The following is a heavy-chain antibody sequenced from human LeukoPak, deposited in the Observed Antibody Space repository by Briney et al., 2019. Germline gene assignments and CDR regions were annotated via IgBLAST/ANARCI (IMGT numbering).Heavy chain of an antibody. J-gene: IGHJ4*02. Sequence: SETLSLTCTVSGGSVSSYYWSWIRQPPGKGLEWIGYIYNSGSTNYNPSLKSRVTISVDTSKNQFPLKLSSVTAADTAVYYCARDVGATPGYFDYWGQGTLVTVSS. V-gene: IGHV4-59*02. CDR3: ARDVGATPGYFDY. CDR2: IYNSGST. D-gene: IGHD1-26*01. CDR1: GGSVSSYY.